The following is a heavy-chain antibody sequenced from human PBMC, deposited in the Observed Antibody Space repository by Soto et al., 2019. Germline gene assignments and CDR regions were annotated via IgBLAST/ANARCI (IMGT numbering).Heavy chain of an antibody. CDR3: ARASEYDFWSGYYTLDY. J-gene: IGHJ4*02. CDR2: IYYSGST. CDR1: VGSISSYY. D-gene: IGHD3-3*01. V-gene: IGHV4-59*01. Sequence: SETLSLTCTVSVGSISSYYWSWFRQPPGKGLEWIGYIYYSGSTNYNPSLKSRVTISVDTSKNQFSLKLSSVTAADTAVYYCARASEYDFWSGYYTLDYWGPGTLVTVSS.